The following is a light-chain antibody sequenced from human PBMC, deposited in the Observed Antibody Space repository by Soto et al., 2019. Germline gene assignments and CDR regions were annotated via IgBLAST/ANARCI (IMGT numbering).Light chain of an antibody. V-gene: IGLV2-14*01. Sequence: QSVLAQPASVSGSPGQSITISCTGPSSDVGGYNYVSWYQHQPGKAPKLMIYEVNNRPSGVSNRFSGSKSGNTASLTISGLQAEDEADYYCASYTSSTTRVFGTGTKVTVL. CDR1: SSDVGGYNY. CDR2: EVN. CDR3: ASYTSSTTRV. J-gene: IGLJ1*01.